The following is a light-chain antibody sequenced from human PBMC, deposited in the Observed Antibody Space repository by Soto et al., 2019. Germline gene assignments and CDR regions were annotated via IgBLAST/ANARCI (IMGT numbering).Light chain of an antibody. CDR2: AAS. CDR1: QGISRY. Sequence: DIQLTQSPSFLSASVGDRVTITCRARQGISRYLAWYQQKPGKAPRLLIYAASTLQSGVPSRFSGSGSGTEFTLTISSLQPEDFATSYCQQINSYPLTFGGGTKVEIK. CDR3: QQINSYPLT. J-gene: IGKJ4*01. V-gene: IGKV1-9*01.